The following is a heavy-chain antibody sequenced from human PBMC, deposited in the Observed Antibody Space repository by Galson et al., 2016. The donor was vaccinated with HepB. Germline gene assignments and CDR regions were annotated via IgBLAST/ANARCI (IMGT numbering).Heavy chain of an antibody. V-gene: IGHV4-34*01. D-gene: IGHD4-17*01. Sequence: ETLSLTCDVYGGSFSGYYWSWIRQPPGKGLEWIGEITHSGSTNYNPSLKSRVILSVDTSKNQFSLKLSSVTAADTAVYYCSTEYYYYGMDVWGQGTTVTVSS. CDR2: ITHSGST. J-gene: IGHJ6*02. CDR1: GGSFSGYY. CDR3: STEYYYYGMDV.